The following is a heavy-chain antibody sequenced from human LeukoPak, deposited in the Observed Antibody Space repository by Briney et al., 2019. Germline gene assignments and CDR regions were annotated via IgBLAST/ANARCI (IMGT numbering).Heavy chain of an antibody. CDR3: ARDTVPSFGWFDP. CDR1: GFTFSSSW. Sequence: GGSLRLSCVVSGFTFSSSWMSWVRQAPGKGLEWVANIRQDGSEEYYVDSVKGRFSISRDNAKNLLYLQMNSLRAEDTAVYYCARDTVPSFGWFDPWGQGTLVTVSS. J-gene: IGHJ5*02. CDR2: IRQDGSEE. D-gene: IGHD3-3*01. V-gene: IGHV3-7*01.